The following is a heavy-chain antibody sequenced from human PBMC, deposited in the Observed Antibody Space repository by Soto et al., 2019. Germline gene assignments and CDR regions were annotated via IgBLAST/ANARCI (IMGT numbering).Heavy chain of an antibody. CDR2: IWYDGSNK. CDR3: ARDQERYSSSWSDAFDI. J-gene: IGHJ3*02. D-gene: IGHD6-13*01. Sequence: GGSLRLSCAAAGFNFSSYGMHWVRKAPGKGLEWVAVIWYDGSNKYYADSVKGRFTISRDNSKNTLYLQMNSLRAEDTAVYYCARDQERYSSSWSDAFDIWGQGTMVTVSS. CDR1: GFNFSSYG. V-gene: IGHV3-33*01.